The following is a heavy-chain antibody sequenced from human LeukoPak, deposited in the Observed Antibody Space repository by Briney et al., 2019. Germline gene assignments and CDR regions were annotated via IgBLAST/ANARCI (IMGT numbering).Heavy chain of an antibody. Sequence: PGGSLRLSCAASGFTFSSYGMHWVRQAPGKGLEWVAFIRYDGSNKYYADSVKGRFTISRDNSKNTLYLVMSSLRAEDTAVYYCAKGWGIPIFGVVTNWGQGTLVTVSS. CDR3: AKGWGIPIFGVVTN. D-gene: IGHD3-3*01. V-gene: IGHV3-30*02. CDR1: GFTFSSYG. CDR2: IRYDGSNK. J-gene: IGHJ4*02.